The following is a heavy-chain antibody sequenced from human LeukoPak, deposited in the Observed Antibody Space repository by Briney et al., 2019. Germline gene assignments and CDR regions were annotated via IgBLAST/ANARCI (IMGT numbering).Heavy chain of an antibody. J-gene: IGHJ4*02. CDR1: GFTFSSYV. CDR3: AKDNGYGSFDY. V-gene: IGHV3-23*01. CDR2: ISSSGGGT. D-gene: IGHD5-12*01. Sequence: GGSLRLSCAASGFTFSSYVMSWVRQAPGKGLEWVSSISSSGGGTYYADSVRGRFTISRDNSKNTLHLQMNSLRAEDTAVYYCAKDNGYGSFDYWGQGTLVTVSS.